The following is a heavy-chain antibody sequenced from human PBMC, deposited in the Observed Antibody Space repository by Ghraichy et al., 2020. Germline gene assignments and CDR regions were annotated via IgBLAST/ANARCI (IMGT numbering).Heavy chain of an antibody. CDR3: ARAGRQWANNWFDP. Sequence: SETLSLTCTVSGGSISSGGYYWSWIRQHPGKGLEWIGYIYYSGSTYYNPSLKSRVTISVDTSKNQFSLKLSSVTAADTAVYYCARAGRQWANNWFDPWGQGTLVTVSS. CDR2: IYYSGST. V-gene: IGHV4-31*03. CDR1: GGSISSGGYY. J-gene: IGHJ5*02. D-gene: IGHD1-26*01.